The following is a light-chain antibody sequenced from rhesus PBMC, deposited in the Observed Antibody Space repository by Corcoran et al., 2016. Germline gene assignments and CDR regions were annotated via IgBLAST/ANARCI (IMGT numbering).Light chain of an antibody. J-gene: IGKJ1*01. CDR1: ESVGSY. Sequence: EIVMTQSPATLSLSPGETATLSCRASESVGSYLAWYQQKPGQAPKRLVHRAYFRATGIPDRSSGGGSRTEFTLAISRLEPEDIGVYRCQKYNDLLPTFGQGTKVEIK. CDR2: RAY. CDR3: QKYNDLLPT. V-gene: IGKV3-40*03.